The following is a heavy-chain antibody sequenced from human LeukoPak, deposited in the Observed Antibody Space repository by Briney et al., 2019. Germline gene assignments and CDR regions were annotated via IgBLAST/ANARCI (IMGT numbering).Heavy chain of an antibody. J-gene: IGHJ4*02. CDR1: GYTFTDYY. CDR2: VDPEDGET. D-gene: IGHD3-16*01. V-gene: IGHV1-69-2*01. Sequence: ASVKVSCKVSGYTFTDYYMHWVHQAPGKGLEWMGLVDPEDGETIYAEKFQGRVTITADTSTDTAYMELSSLRSEDTAVYYCAAHVLRGWGQGTLVTVSS. CDR3: AAHVLRG.